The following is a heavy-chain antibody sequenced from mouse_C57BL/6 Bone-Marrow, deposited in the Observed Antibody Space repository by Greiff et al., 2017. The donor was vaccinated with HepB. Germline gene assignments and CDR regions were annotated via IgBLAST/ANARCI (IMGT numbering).Heavy chain of an antibody. Sequence: EVQLQQSGPGLVKPSQSLSLTCSVTGYSITSGYYWNWIRQFPGNKLEWMGYISYDGSNNYNPSLKNRISITRDTSKNQFFLKLNSVTTEDTATYDCARGHYYGSSHFDYWGQGTTLTVSS. CDR1: GYSITSGYY. J-gene: IGHJ2*01. CDR2: ISYDGSN. D-gene: IGHD1-1*01. CDR3: ARGHYYGSSHFDY. V-gene: IGHV3-6*01.